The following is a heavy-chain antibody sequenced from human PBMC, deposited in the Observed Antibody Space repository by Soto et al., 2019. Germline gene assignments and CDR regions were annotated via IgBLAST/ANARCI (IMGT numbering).Heavy chain of an antibody. V-gene: IGHV3-30*18. D-gene: IGHD2-15*01. CDR1: GFTFSSYG. CDR3: WKEGEVVPASGMAV. CDR2: ISYDGSNK. Sequence: GGSLRLSWAASGFTFSSYGMHWVRLAPGKGLEWVAVISYDGSNKYYADSVKGRFTISRDNSKNTLYLQMNSLSAEDTAAYYCWKEGEVVPASGMAVPGPRATVT. J-gene: IGHJ6*01.